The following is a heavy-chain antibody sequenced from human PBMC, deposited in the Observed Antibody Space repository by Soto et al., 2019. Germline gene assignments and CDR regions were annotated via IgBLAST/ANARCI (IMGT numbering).Heavy chain of an antibody. V-gene: IGHV5-51*01. CDR3: ARQGSVAGTYNAPYTI. D-gene: IGHD6-19*01. CDR2: IYPGDSDT. CDR1: GNSFTRYW. Sequence: LGESLKIFCKGSGNSFTRYWIGWVRQMPGKGLEWMGIIYPGDSDTRYSPSFQGQVTISADKSISTAYLQWGSLKASDTAMYYCARQGSVAGTYNAPYTIWGQGTMVTVSS. J-gene: IGHJ3*02.